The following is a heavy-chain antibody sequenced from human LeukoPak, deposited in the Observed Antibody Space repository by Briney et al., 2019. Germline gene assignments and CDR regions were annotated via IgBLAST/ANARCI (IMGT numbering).Heavy chain of an antibody. D-gene: IGHD2-21*01. Sequence: SETLSLTCTVSGGSISSQYWSCIRQPPGKGLEWIGHIYYSGSTTYNPSLKSRVTMSVDTSKNQFSLKLSSVTAADTAVYFCARDGIIANGLDIWGQGTLVTVSS. CDR1: GGSISSQY. CDR2: IYYSGST. V-gene: IGHV4-59*11. J-gene: IGHJ3*02. CDR3: ARDGIIANGLDI.